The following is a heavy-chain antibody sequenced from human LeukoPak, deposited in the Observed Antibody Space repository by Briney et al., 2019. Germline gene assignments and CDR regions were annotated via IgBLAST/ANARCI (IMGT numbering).Heavy chain of an antibody. CDR1: GYTFTGYY. CDR2: INPNSGGT. Sequence: GSVKVSCKASGYTFTGYYMHWVRQAPGQGLEWMGWINPNSGGTNYAQKFQGWVTMTRDTSVSTAYMELSRLRSDDTAVYYCARMFAGGWLFDYWGQGTLVTVSS. CDR3: ARMFAGGWLFDY. D-gene: IGHD6-19*01. J-gene: IGHJ4*02. V-gene: IGHV1-2*04.